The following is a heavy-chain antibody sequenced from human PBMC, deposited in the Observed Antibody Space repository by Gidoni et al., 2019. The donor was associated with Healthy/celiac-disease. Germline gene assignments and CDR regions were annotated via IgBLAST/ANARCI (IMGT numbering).Heavy chain of an antibody. J-gene: IGHJ6*02. CDR1: GFTFSSYG. D-gene: IGHD3-3*01. CDR2: IWYDGSNK. Sequence: QVQLVEAGGGVVQHGRSLRLSCAASGFTFSSYGRHWVRQAPGKVLEGVAVIWYDGSNKYYADAVKGRFTISRDNSKNTLYLQMNSLRAENTAVYYCAREYGFWSGYPWYYGMDVWGQGTTVTVSS. CDR3: AREYGFWSGYPWYYGMDV. V-gene: IGHV3-33*08.